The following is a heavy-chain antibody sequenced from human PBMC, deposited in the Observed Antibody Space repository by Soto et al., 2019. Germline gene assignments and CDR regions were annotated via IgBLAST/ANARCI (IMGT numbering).Heavy chain of an antibody. D-gene: IGHD3-22*01. CDR1: GFSLSTSGMC. CDR2: IDWDDDK. Sequence: GSGPTLVNPTQTLTLTYTFSGFSLSTSGMCVSWIRQPPGKALEWLARIDWDDDKYYSTSLKTRLTISKDTSKNQVVLTMTNMDPVDTATYYCARLGVYDSSYPYYYYGMDVWGQGTTVTVSS. CDR3: ARLGVYDSSYPYYYYGMDV. J-gene: IGHJ6*02. V-gene: IGHV2-70*11.